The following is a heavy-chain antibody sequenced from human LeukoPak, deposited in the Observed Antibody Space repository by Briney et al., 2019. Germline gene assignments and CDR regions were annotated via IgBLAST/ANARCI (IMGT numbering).Heavy chain of an antibody. J-gene: IGHJ4*02. CDR3: AKDHAGSGRAFEY. CDR2: MSSDGIKT. V-gene: IGHV3-30*04. Sequence: PGGSLRLSCAPSGFTFRTTGVHWVRQAPGKGLEWVALMSSDGIKTYYADSVKGRFTVSRDSSKDILYLQMNSLRDDDTAMYYCAKDHAGSGRAFEYWGQGTLVTVSS. D-gene: IGHD3-10*01. CDR1: GFTFRTTG.